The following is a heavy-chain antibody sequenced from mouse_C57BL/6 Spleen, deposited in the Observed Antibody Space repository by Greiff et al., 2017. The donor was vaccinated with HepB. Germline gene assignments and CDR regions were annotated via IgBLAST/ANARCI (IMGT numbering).Heavy chain of an antibody. Sequence: EVQVVESGGGLVKPGGSLKLSCAASGFTFSDYGMHWVRQAPEKGLEWVAYISSGSSTIYYPDTVKGRFTISRDNAKNTLFLQMTSLRSEDTAMYYCARGYVAYWGQGTLVTVSA. D-gene: IGHD1-2*01. CDR2: ISSGSSTI. J-gene: IGHJ3*01. V-gene: IGHV5-17*01. CDR1: GFTFSDYG. CDR3: ARGYVAY.